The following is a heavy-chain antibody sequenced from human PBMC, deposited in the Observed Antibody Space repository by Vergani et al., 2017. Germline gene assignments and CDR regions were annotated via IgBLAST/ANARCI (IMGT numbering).Heavy chain of an antibody. CDR1: GGSVSSGSYY. D-gene: IGHD2-2*02. Sequence: QVQLQESGPGLVKPSETLSLTCTVSGGSVSSGSYYWSWIRQPAGKGLEWIGYIYYSGSTNYNPSLKSRVTISVDTSKNQFSLKLSSETAADTAVYYCARATQLGYCSSTSCYKKGDYFDYWGQGTLVTVSS. V-gene: IGHV4-61*10. J-gene: IGHJ4*02. CDR3: ARATQLGYCSSTSCYKKGDYFDY. CDR2: IYYSGST.